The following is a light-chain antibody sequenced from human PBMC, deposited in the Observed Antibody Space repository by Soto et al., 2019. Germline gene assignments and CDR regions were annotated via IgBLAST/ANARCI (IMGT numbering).Light chain of an antibody. CDR3: PKYSSVPV. J-gene: IGKJ3*01. Sequence: DIQMTQSPTSLSASVGDRVTITCRASQDIRNFVAWYQQKPGKAPKLLIYAASTLQSGVPSRFSGSGSGTDFTLTINSLQPEDFATYSCPKYSSVPVFGPGTKVEIK. V-gene: IGKV1-27*01. CDR2: AAS. CDR1: QDIRNF.